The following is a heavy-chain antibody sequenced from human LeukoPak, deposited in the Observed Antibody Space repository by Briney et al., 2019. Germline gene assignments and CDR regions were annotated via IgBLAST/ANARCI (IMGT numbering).Heavy chain of an antibody. CDR3: ATDRNWFDP. J-gene: IGHJ5*02. CDR1: GYTFNTAY. Sequence: KTGGSLRLSCAASGYTFNTAYMSWLRQTPRKGLEWVGRLKSRSQGGTADYAAPVKGRFTISRDDSKNTLYLQMNSLKIEDTGVYYCATDRNWFDPWGQGTLVTVSS. CDR2: LKSRSQGGTA. V-gene: IGHV3-15*01.